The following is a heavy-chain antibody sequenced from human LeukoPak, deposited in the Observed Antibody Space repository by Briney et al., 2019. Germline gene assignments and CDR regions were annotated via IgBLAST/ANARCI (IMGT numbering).Heavy chain of an antibody. Sequence: GGSLRLSCAASGFTFSSYWMSWVRQAPGKGLEWVSYISSSGSTIYYADSVKGRFTISRDNAKNSLYLQMNSLRAEDTAVYYCARARYCSSTSCPTYYDFWSALGGPYFDYWGQGTLVTVSS. CDR1: GFTFSSYW. J-gene: IGHJ4*02. CDR3: ARARYCSSTSCPTYYDFWSALGGPYFDY. D-gene: IGHD2-2*01. CDR2: ISSSGSTI. V-gene: IGHV3-48*04.